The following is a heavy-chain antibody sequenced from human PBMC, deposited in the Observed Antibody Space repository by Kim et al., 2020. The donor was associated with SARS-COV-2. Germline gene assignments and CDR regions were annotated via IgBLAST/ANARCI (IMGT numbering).Heavy chain of an antibody. CDR2: ISWNGGST. V-gene: IGHV3-9*03. CDR1: GFTFGDYA. CDR3: AKELQVDGLDY. J-gene: IGHJ4*02. Sequence: GGSLRLSCAASGFTFGDYAMHWVRQAPGKGLEWVSSISWNGGSTGYADSVKGRFTISRDNAKNSLYLQMNSLRAEDMALYYCAKELQVDGLDYWGQGTLVTVSS. D-gene: IGHD1-1*01.